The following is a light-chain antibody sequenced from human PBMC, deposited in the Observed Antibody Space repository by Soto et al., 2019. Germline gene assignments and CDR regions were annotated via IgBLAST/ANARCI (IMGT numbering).Light chain of an antibody. J-gene: IGKJ1*01. CDR2: GAS. V-gene: IGKV3-15*01. Sequence: EVVMTQSPATLSVSPGERATLSCRASQTISGDLAWYQQKPGQAPRLLIYGASTRATVIPARFSGSGSGTEFTLTISSLQSEDFAVYYCLQYDNWPWTFGQGTKVEIK. CDR3: LQYDNWPWT. CDR1: QTISGD.